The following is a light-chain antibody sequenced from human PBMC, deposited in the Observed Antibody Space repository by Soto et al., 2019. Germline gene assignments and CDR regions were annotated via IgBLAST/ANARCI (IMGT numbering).Light chain of an antibody. CDR1: STDIGGFNY. V-gene: IGLV2-14*01. J-gene: IGLJ2*01. Sequence: QSALTQPASVSGSPGQSIIMSCTGTSTDIGGFNYVSWYRQYPGKAPRLMIYDVTNRPSGVSNRFSGSKSGSTAYLSISGLQAEDEATDYCSSYSGSSTHLLFGGGTKLTVL. CDR2: DVT. CDR3: SSYSGSSTHLL.